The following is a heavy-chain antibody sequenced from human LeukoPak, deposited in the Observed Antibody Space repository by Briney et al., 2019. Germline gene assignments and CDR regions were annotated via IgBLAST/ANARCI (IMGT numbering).Heavy chain of an antibody. CDR2: NYYSGST. D-gene: IGHD3-22*01. CDR1: GGSISSYY. J-gene: IGHJ3*02. V-gene: IGHV4-59*01. CDR3: ARAGDSSGYSAVSFDI. Sequence: SETLSLTCTVSGGSISSYYWSWIRQPPGKGLEWIGYNYYSGSTNYNPSLKSRVTISVDTSKNQFSLKLSSVTAADTAVYYCARAGDSSGYSAVSFDIWGQGTMVTVSS.